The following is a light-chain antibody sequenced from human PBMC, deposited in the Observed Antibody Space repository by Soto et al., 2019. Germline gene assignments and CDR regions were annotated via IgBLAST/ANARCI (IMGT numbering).Light chain of an antibody. Sequence: QSALPQPASVSGSPGQSITISCTGTSSDVAGYNYVSWYQQHPGKAPKLMIYDVSNRPSGVSNRFSGSKSGNTASLTISGLQAEDEADYYCSSYTSSSTPMFGGGTKLTV. V-gene: IGLV2-14*01. CDR3: SSYTSSSTPM. CDR1: SSDVAGYNY. J-gene: IGLJ3*02. CDR2: DVS.